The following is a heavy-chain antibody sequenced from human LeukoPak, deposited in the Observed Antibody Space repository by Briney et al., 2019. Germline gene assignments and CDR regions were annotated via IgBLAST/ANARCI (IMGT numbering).Heavy chain of an antibody. J-gene: IGHJ3*02. V-gene: IGHV4-4*07. CDR2: IYTSGGT. CDR1: GGSISSYY. Sequence: SETLSLTCTVSGGSISSYYWSWIRQPAGKGLEWIGRIYTSGGTNYNPSLKSRVTMSVDTSKNQFSLKLSSVTAADTAVYYCARDLHRGNSGNDAFDIWGQGTMVTVSS. D-gene: IGHD4-23*01. CDR3: ARDLHRGNSGNDAFDI.